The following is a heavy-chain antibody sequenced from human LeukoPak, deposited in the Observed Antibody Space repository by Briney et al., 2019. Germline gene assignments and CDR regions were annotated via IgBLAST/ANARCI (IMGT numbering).Heavy chain of an antibody. CDR1: GFSFSSYT. CDR2: ISSSISYI. CDR3: ARDGRCGGDCYAS. V-gene: IGHV3-21*01. Sequence: KSGGSLRLSCAASGFSFSSYTMNWVRQAPGKGLEWVSIISSSISYIYYADSVKGRFTISRDNAKNALYLQMNSLRVEDTAVYYCARDGRCGGDCYASWGQGTLVTV. D-gene: IGHD2-21*02. J-gene: IGHJ4*02.